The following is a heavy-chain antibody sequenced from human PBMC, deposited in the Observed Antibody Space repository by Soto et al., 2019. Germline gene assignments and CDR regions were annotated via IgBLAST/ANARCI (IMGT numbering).Heavy chain of an antibody. CDR1: GGSISSGGYY. CDR2: IYYSGST. V-gene: IGHV4-31*03. Sequence: SETLSLTCTVSGGSISSGGYYWSWIRQHPGKGLEWIGYIYYSGSTYYNPSLKSRVTISVDTSKNQFSLKLSSVTAADTAVYYCARGWGDLAAAGIFDYWGQGTLVTVSS. J-gene: IGHJ4*02. CDR3: ARGWGDLAAAGIFDY. D-gene: IGHD6-13*01.